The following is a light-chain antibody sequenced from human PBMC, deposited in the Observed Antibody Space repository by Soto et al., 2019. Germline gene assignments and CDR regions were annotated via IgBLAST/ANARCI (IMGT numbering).Light chain of an antibody. CDR2: GNS. CDR3: QSYDSSLSGWG. CDR1: TSNIGAGYD. V-gene: IGLV1-40*01. Sequence: QSVLTQPPSVSGAPGQRVTISCTGVTSNIGAGYDVHWYQHLPGTAPKLLIYGNSNRPSGVPDRFSGSKSDTSASLAITGLQADDEGDYYCQSYDSSLSGWGFGGGTKLTVL. J-gene: IGLJ3*02.